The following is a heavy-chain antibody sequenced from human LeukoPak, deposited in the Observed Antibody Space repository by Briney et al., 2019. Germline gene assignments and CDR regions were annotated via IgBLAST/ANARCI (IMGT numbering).Heavy chain of an antibody. D-gene: IGHD3-22*01. V-gene: IGHV4-30-4*01. J-gene: IGHJ2*01. CDR3: ARDRQNYDSSGYPSDWYFDL. Sequence: SETLSLTRTVSGGSISSYYWSWIRQPPGKGLEWIGYIYYSGSTYYNPSLKSRVTISVDTSKNQFSLKLSSVTAADTAVYYCARDRQNYDSSGYPSDWYFDLWGRGTLVTVSS. CDR2: IYYSGST. CDR1: GGSISSYY.